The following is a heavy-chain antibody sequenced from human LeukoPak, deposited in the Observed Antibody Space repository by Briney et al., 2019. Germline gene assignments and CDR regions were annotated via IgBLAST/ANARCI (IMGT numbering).Heavy chain of an antibody. CDR3: AREGDYDFWSGYYTSVDY. CDR2: ISAYNGNT. Sequence: ASVKVSCKASGYTFTSYGISWVRQAPGQGLEWMGWISAYNGNTNYAQKLQGRVTMTTDTSTSTAYMELRSLRSDDTAVYYCAREGDYDFWSGYYTSVDYWGQGTLVTVSS. J-gene: IGHJ4*02. V-gene: IGHV1-18*01. CDR1: GYTFTSYG. D-gene: IGHD3-3*01.